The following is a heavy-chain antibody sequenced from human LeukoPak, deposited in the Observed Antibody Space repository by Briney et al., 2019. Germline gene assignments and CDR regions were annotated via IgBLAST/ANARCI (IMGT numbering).Heavy chain of an antibody. J-gene: IGHJ4*02. V-gene: IGHV1-46*03. CDR1: GYTFTSYY. Sequence: ASVKVSCKAYGYTFTSYYMHWVRQAPGQGLEWMGIINPSGGSTSYAQKFQGRVTMTRDTSTSTVYMELSSLRSEDTAVYYCARSAATWARYDYWGQGTLVTVSS. CDR3: ARSAATWARYDY. CDR2: INPSGGST. D-gene: IGHD2-15*01.